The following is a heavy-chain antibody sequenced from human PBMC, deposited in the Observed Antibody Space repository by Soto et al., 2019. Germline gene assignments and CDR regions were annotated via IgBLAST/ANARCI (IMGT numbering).Heavy chain of an antibody. CDR2: ISGYNGNT. Sequence: QVQLVQSGGEVKKPGASVKVSCKASGYTFTSYGISWVRQAPGQGLEWMGWISGYNGNTNYVQKLQGRVTMTTDTFTSTAYMELRSLRSDDTAVYYCARDRPPDCTNGVCYGWYFDYWGQGTLVTVSS. V-gene: IGHV1-18*01. J-gene: IGHJ4*02. CDR1: GYTFTSYG. CDR3: ARDRPPDCTNGVCYGWYFDY. D-gene: IGHD2-8*01.